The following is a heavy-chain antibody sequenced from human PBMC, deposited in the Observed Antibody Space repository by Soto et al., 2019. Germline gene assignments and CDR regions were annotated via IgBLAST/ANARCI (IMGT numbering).Heavy chain of an antibody. Sequence: PSETLSLTCTVSGGSTSSDNYWSWIRQPPGKGLEWIGHIYYSGNTDYNPSLKSRLAISIDTSKNQFSLKLSSVTAADTAVYFCAREGGESSDGLYYFDSWGQGTLVTVSS. CDR3: AREGGESSDGLYYFDS. D-gene: IGHD3-16*01. J-gene: IGHJ4*02. V-gene: IGHV4-30-4*01. CDR1: GGSTSSDNY. CDR2: IYYSGNT.